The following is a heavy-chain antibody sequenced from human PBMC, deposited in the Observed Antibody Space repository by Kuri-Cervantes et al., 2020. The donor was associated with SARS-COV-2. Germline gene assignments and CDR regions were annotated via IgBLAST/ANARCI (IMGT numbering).Heavy chain of an antibody. V-gene: IGHV4-39*07. CDR3: ARDGTPKSWGSAFDI. Sequence: GSLRLSCTVSGGPISSSSYYWGWIRQPPGKGLEWIGSIYYSGSTYYNPSLKSRVTISVDTSKNQFSLKLSSVTAADTAVYYCARDGTPKSWGSAFDIWGQGTMVTVSS. CDR1: GGPISSSSYY. J-gene: IGHJ3*02. D-gene: IGHD7-27*01. CDR2: IYYSGST.